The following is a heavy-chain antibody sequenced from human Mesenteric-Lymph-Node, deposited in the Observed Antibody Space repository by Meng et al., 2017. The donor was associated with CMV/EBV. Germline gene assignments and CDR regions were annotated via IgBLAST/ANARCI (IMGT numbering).Heavy chain of an antibody. CDR1: GFTFSDYY. Sequence: GESLKISCAASGFTFSDYYMSWIRQAPGKGLEWVSGISGDSVTIFYADSVKGRFTISRDNSKNTLYLQMNSLRAEDTAVYYCATKNFWSGYYGDAFDIWGQGTMVTVSS. CDR3: ATKNFWSGYYGDAFDI. V-gene: IGHV3-11*01. J-gene: IGHJ3*02. D-gene: IGHD3-3*01. CDR2: ISGDSVTI.